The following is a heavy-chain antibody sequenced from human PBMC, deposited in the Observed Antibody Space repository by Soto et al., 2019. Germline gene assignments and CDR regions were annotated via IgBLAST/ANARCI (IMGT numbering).Heavy chain of an antibody. Sequence: QLQLQESGPGLVKPSETLSLTCNVSGASTDSTIHYWAWIRQSPGKGLEWIGSISHSGSTHYNPSRKSRITISADKSKNQFSLTLTTVTPADTAVYFCARHMDYNILTGYFDWGQGTLVTVS. CDR3: ARHMDYNILTGYFD. J-gene: IGHJ4*02. CDR1: GASTDSTIHY. CDR2: ISHSGST. D-gene: IGHD3-9*01. V-gene: IGHV4-39*01.